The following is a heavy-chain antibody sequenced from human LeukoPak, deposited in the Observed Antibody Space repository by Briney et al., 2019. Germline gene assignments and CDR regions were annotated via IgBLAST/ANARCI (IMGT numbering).Heavy chain of an antibody. CDR3: ARALDSSGWYGRVDY. Sequence: GGSLRLSCAASGFTFSTFAMIWVRQAPGKGLEWVSAISGSGGSTYYADSVKGRFTISRDNSKNTLYLQMNSLRAEDTAVYYCARALDSSGWYGRVDYWGQGTLVTVSS. CDR2: ISGSGGST. V-gene: IGHV3-23*01. CDR1: GFTFSTFA. J-gene: IGHJ4*02. D-gene: IGHD6-19*01.